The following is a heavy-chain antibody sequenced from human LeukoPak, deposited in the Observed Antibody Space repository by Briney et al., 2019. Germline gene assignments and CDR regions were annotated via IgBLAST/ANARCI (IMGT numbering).Heavy chain of an antibody. V-gene: IGHV1-69*10. Sequence: ASVNVSFTASVGTLTNYAINWVRQAPRQGLEWMGGIIPILGRASHAQKFQGRVTITADESTSTAYMELHSLRSEDTAVYYCARSDCSSTSCYWVNYMGVWGKGTTVTVSS. CDR1: VGTLTNYA. J-gene: IGHJ6*03. CDR3: ARSDCSSTSCYWVNYMGV. CDR2: IIPILGRA. D-gene: IGHD2-2*01.